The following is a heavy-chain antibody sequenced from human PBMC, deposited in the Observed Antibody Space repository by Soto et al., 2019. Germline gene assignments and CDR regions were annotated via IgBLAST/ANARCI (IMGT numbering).Heavy chain of an antibody. Sequence: ASVKVSCKASGYTLTTYASQWVRQAPGQRLEWMGWINTDNGNTKSSQKFQGRVTITRDTSASTAYMELSSLRSEDTAVYYCAREVHGSGSYYIYYAMDVWGQGTTVTVSS. V-gene: IGHV1-3*04. CDR2: INTDNGNT. J-gene: IGHJ6*02. CDR1: GYTLTTYA. D-gene: IGHD3-10*01. CDR3: AREVHGSGSYYIYYAMDV.